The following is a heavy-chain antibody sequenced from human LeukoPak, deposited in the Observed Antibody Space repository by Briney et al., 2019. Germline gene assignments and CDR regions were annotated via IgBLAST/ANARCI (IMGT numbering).Heavy chain of an antibody. Sequence: GGSLRLSCAASGFVFSVYWMHWVRHAPGKGLVWVAHINEDGKSAIRADSVKGGFTISRDNAKNTLYLQINTLTVQNTAVYYCARVPTNSYGFGQWGQGSLGTVSS. D-gene: IGHD5-18*01. J-gene: IGHJ5*02. CDR2: INEDGKSA. CDR1: GFVFSVYW. V-gene: IGHV3-74*01. CDR3: ARVPTNSYGFGQ.